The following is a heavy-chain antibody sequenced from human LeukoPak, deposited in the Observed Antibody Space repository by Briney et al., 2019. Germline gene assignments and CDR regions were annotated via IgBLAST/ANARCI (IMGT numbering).Heavy chain of an antibody. CDR2: ISISGSKT. CDR1: EFDFSSHA. CDR3: ANEIRPNDY. Sequence: GGSLRLSCAASEFDFSSHAMTWVRQAPGKGLEWVSAISISGSKTYYADSVKGRFTISRDNSKNTLYLRMNSLRAEDTAVYYCANEIRPNDYWGQGTLVTVSS. V-gene: IGHV3-23*01. J-gene: IGHJ4*02. D-gene: IGHD4-17*01.